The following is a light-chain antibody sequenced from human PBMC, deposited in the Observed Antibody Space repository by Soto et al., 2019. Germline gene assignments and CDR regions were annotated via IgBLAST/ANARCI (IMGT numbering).Light chain of an antibody. CDR3: LHHNSFSLT. Sequence: DIQMTQSPSSLSASVGDRVTITCRASQSISSYLNWYQQKPGKAPKRLIYAASSLQSGVPSRFSGSGSGTEFTLTISSLQPEDFATYYCLHHNSFSLTFGGGTKVEIK. J-gene: IGKJ4*01. CDR1: QSISSY. V-gene: IGKV1-17*01. CDR2: AAS.